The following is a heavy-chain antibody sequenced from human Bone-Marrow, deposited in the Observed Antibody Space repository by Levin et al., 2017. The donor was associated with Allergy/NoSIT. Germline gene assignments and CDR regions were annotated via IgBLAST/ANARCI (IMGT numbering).Heavy chain of an antibody. CDR3: ARLDLGRRVDY. Sequence: GESLKISCAVSGFTVRNNYMSWVRQAPGKGLEWVSLIYSGGSTYYADSVKGRFTISRDNSKNTVYLQMNNLRAEDTAVYYCARLDLGRRVDYWGQGTLVSVSS. D-gene: IGHD1-14*01. J-gene: IGHJ4*02. V-gene: IGHV3-53*01. CDR2: IYSGGST. CDR1: GFTVRNNY.